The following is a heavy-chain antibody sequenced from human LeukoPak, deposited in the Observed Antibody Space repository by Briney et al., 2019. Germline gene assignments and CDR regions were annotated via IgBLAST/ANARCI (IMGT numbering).Heavy chain of an antibody. J-gene: IGHJ4*02. Sequence: ASVKVSCKVSGYTLTELSMHWVRQAPGQGLEWMGIINPSGGSTSYAQKFQGRVTMTRDTSTSTVYMELSSLRSEDTAVYYCARAPRPWYDSSGYFDYWGQGTLVTVSS. D-gene: IGHD3-22*01. CDR2: INPSGGST. CDR3: ARAPRPWYDSSGYFDY. V-gene: IGHV1-46*01. CDR1: GYTLTELS.